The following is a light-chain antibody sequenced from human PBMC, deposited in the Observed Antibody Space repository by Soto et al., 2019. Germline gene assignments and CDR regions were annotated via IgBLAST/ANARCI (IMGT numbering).Light chain of an antibody. CDR2: EVS. J-gene: IGLJ3*02. CDR3: SSYTTNNIPV. V-gene: IGLV2-14*01. CDR1: SSDVGGYKY. Sequence: QSALTQPASVYGSPGQSITISCTGTSSDVGGYKYVSWYQQHPGKAPKLMIYEVSNRPSGVSNRFSGSKSGNTASLTISGLQAEDDADYYCSSYTTNNIPVFGGGTKLTVL.